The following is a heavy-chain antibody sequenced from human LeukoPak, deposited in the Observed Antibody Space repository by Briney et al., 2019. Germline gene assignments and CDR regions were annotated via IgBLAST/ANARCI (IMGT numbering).Heavy chain of an antibody. CDR2: FDPEDGET. CDR1: GYTLTELS. J-gene: IGHJ5*02. Sequence: ASVTVSCKVSGYTLTELSMHWVRQAPGKGLEWMGGFDPEDGETIYAQKFQGRVTMTEDTSTDTAYMELSSLRSEDTAVYYCARLCSIRWCLHDWFDPWGQGTLVTVSS. CDR3: ARLCSIRWCLHDWFDP. V-gene: IGHV1-24*01. D-gene: IGHD2-21*01.